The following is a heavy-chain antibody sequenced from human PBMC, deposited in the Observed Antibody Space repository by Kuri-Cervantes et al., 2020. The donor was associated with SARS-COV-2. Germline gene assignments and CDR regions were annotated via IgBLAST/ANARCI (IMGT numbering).Heavy chain of an antibody. CDR2: ISGSGGST. Sequence: EGSLRLSCAASGFTFSSYAMSWVRQAPGKGLEWVSAISGSGGSTYYADSVKGRFTISRDNSKNTLYLQMNSLRAEDTAVYYCAKDHGYSSSWPIDYWGQGTLVTVSS. D-gene: IGHD6-13*01. CDR1: GFTFSSYA. V-gene: IGHV3-23*01. CDR3: AKDHGYSSSWPIDY. J-gene: IGHJ4*02.